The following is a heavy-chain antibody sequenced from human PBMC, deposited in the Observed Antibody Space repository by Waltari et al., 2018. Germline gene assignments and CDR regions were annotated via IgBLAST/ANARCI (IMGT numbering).Heavy chain of an antibody. CDR2: INAGNGNT. Sequence: QVQLVQSGAEVKKPGASVKVCCKASGYTFTSYAMHWVRQAPGQRLEWMGWINAGNGNTKYSQKFQGRVTITRDTSASTAYMELSSLRSEDTAVYYCARELGREVTFDYWGQGTLVTVSS. J-gene: IGHJ4*02. V-gene: IGHV1-3*01. CDR1: GYTFTSYA. D-gene: IGHD1-26*01. CDR3: ARELGREVTFDY.